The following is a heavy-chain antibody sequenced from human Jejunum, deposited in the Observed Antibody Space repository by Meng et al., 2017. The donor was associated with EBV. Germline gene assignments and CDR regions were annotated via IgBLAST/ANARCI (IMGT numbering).Heavy chain of an antibody. J-gene: IGHJ4*02. CDR3: ARRTGDYVVGY. Sequence: QVQLTQWGAGLLRPTETLSLPCAGYGGSFSCYYWSWVRQPPGRGLEYIGEVHFSGITNYTPSLKSRVTMSVDASKNQFSLRLTSVTAADTAVYYCARRTGDYVVGYWGQGTLVTVSS. CDR2: VHFSGIT. D-gene: IGHD2-8*02. V-gene: IGHV4-34*02. CDR1: GGSFSCYY.